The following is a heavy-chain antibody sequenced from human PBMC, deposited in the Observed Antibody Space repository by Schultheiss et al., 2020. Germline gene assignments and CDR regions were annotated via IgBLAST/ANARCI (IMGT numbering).Heavy chain of an antibody. CDR1: GGSISSSNW. Sequence: SETLSLTCAVSGGSISSSNWWSWVRQPPGKGLEWIGEIYHSGSTNYNSFLKSRVPISVDKSKKRLSLKMSSVTAADTAVYYCARWTEGYYYGMDVWGQGTTVTVSS. D-gene: IGHD3/OR15-3a*01. J-gene: IGHJ6*02. CDR3: ARWTEGYYYGMDV. V-gene: IGHV4-4*02. CDR2: IYHSGST.